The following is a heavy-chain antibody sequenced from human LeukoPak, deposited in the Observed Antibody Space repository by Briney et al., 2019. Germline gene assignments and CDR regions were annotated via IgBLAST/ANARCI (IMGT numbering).Heavy chain of an antibody. Sequence: SETLSLTCTVSGGSISSSSYYWGWIRQPPGKGLEWIGSIYYSGSTYYNPSLKSRVTISVDTSKNQFSLKLSSVTAADTAVYYCARDYSSGQDYWGQGTLVTVSS. CDR2: IYYSGST. J-gene: IGHJ4*02. CDR3: ARDYSSGQDY. CDR1: GGSISSSSYY. V-gene: IGHV4-39*07. D-gene: IGHD6-19*01.